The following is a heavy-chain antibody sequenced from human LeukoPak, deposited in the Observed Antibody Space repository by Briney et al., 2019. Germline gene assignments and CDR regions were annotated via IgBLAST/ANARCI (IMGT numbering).Heavy chain of an antibody. Sequence: GASVKVSCKASGYTFTSYAMHWVRQAPGQRLEWMGWINAGNGNTKYSQEFQGRVTITRDTSASTAYMELSSLRSEDMAVYYCARGGLLWFGELFQNWFDPWGQGTLVTVSS. D-gene: IGHD3-10*01. CDR1: GYTFTSYA. V-gene: IGHV1-3*03. CDR2: INAGNGNT. CDR3: ARGGLLWFGELFQNWFDP. J-gene: IGHJ5*02.